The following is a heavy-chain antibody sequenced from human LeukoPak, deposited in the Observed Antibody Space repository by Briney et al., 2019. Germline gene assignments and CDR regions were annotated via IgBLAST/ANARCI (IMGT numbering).Heavy chain of an antibody. CDR1: GFTFSSYA. J-gene: IGHJ5*02. CDR2: ISGSGGST. CDR3: AKDHSITMVRGVIIPNWFYP. D-gene: IGHD3-10*01. V-gene: IGHV3-23*01. Sequence: GGSLRLSCAASGFTFSSYAMSWVRQAPGKGLEWVSAISGSGGSTYYADSVKGRFTISRDNSKNTLYLQMNSLRAEDTAVYYCAKDHSITMVRGVIIPNWFYPWGQGTLVTVSS.